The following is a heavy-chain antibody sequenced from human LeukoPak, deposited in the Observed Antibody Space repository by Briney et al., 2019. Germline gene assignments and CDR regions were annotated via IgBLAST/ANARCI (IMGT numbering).Heavy chain of an antibody. CDR3: ARLYTAMVTGGDY. Sequence: SETLSLACAVYGGSFSGYYWSWIRQPPGKGLEWIGEINHSGSTNYNPSLKSRVTISVDTSKNQFSLKLSSVTAADTAVYYCARLYTAMVTGGDYWGQGTLVTVSS. CDR1: GGSFSGYY. D-gene: IGHD5-18*01. V-gene: IGHV4-34*01. J-gene: IGHJ4*02. CDR2: INHSGST.